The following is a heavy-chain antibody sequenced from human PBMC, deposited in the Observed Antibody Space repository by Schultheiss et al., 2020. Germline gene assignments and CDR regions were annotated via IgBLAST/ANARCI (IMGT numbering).Heavy chain of an antibody. D-gene: IGHD1-14*01. CDR3: ASIRNHNAAFDV. J-gene: IGHJ3*01. Sequence: SATLSLTCTVSGGSISSGGYYWSWIRQLPGKALEWIGYILSSGGTYYNPSLESRVTISIDTSKSQFSLEMTSVTAADTAVYYCASIRNHNAAFDVWGQGTVVTV. CDR2: ILSSGGT. CDR1: GGSISSGGYY. V-gene: IGHV4-31*03.